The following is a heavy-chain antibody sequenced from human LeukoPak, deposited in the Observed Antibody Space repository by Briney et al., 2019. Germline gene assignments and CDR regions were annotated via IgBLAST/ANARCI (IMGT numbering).Heavy chain of an antibody. J-gene: IGHJ4*02. CDR1: GFTFSSYG. CDR2: ISYDGSNK. V-gene: IGHV3-30*18. D-gene: IGHD1-26*01. CDR3: AKDTNRGTYFGLFDS. Sequence: PGRSLRLSCAASGFTFSSYGMHWVRQAPGKGLEWVAIISYDGSNKYYADSVQGRFTISRDNSKNTLYLQMNSLRAEDTAVYYCAKDTNRGTYFGLFDSWGQGTLVTVSS.